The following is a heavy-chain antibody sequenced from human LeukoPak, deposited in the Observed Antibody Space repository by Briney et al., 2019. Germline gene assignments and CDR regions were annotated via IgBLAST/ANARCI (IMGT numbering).Heavy chain of an antibody. J-gene: IGHJ4*02. CDR1: GFTFSSYN. D-gene: IGHD5-24*01. Sequence: GGSLRLSCAASGFTFSSYNMNWVRQAPGKGLEWVSSISSSDYIYYADSVKGRFTISRDNSKNTLYLQMNSLRAEDTAVYYCAKSGYNRFDYWGQGTLVTVSS. CDR3: AKSGYNRFDY. CDR2: ISSSDYI. V-gene: IGHV3-21*04.